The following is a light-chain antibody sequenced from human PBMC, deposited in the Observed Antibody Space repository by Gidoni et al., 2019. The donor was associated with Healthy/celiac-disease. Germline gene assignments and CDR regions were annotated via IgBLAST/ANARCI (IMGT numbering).Light chain of an antibody. J-gene: IGKJ2*02. CDR3: QQSYSTPRT. Sequence: DIHITQSPSSLSASVGDRVTITCRASQSISSYLNWYQQKPGKAPKLLIYAASSLQSGVPSRLSGSGSGTDFTLTISSLQPEDFATYYCQQSYSTPRTFGQGTKLEIK. CDR2: AAS. CDR1: QSISSY. V-gene: IGKV1-39*01.